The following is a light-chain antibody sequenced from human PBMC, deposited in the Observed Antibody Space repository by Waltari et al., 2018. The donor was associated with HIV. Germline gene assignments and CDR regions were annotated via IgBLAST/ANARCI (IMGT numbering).Light chain of an antibody. J-gene: IGLJ2*01. CDR3: ASWDDSLNGPV. Sequence: QSVLTQPPSTSGTPGQRVTISCSGSSSNIGTNPVSRFQQLPGKAPKVLIYGKNQRPSGVPDRFSGSKSGTSASLAIGGLQSEDEADYYCASWDDSLNGPVFGGGTTLTVL. V-gene: IGLV1-44*01. CDR2: GKN. CDR1: SSNIGTNP.